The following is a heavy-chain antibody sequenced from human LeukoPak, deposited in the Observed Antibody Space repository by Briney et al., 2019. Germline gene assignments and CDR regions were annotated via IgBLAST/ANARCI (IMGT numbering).Heavy chain of an antibody. Sequence: GGSLRLSCAASGFTFSSYSMNWVRQAPGTGREWVSSISGSSSYIYNADSVKGRFTISRDNAKNSLYLQMNSLRAEDTAVYYCARDILTGSFDYWGQGTLVTVSS. CDR2: ISGSSSYI. D-gene: IGHD3-9*01. CDR1: GFTFSSYS. V-gene: IGHV3-21*01. J-gene: IGHJ4*02. CDR3: ARDILTGSFDY.